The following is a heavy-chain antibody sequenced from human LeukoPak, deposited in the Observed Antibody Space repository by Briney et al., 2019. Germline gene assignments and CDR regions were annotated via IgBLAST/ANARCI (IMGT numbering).Heavy chain of an antibody. CDR3: ARGPRSLALRYFQH. D-gene: IGHD3-16*01. J-gene: IGHJ1*01. V-gene: IGHV4-34*01. CDR2: INHSGST. CDR1: GGSISSYY. Sequence: SETLSLTCTVSGGSISSYYWSWIRQPPGKGLEWIGEINHSGSTNYNPSLKSRVTISVDTSKNQFSLKLSSVTAADTAVYYCARGPRSLALRYFQHWGQGTLVTVSS.